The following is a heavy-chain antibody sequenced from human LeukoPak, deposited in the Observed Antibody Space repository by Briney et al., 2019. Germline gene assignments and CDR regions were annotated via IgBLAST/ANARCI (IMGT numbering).Heavy chain of an antibody. CDR1: GYSISSGYY. CDR2: VYDGESA. D-gene: IGHD3-3*01. J-gene: IGHJ3*02. Sequence: SETLSLTCTVSGYSISSGYYWGWIRQPPGKGLEWIGSVYDGESAFYNPSLKSRVTISVDTSKNQFSLKLSSVTAADTAVYYCARMEAYDFWSGYLGVFLNYDAFDIWGQGTMVTVSS. CDR3: ARMEAYDFWSGYLGVFLNYDAFDI. V-gene: IGHV4-38-2*02.